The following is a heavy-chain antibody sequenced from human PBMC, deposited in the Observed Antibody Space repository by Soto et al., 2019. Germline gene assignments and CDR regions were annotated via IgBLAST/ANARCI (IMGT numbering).Heavy chain of an antibody. V-gene: IGHV3-23*01. CDR3: AKGGMAADGWFDP. CDR2: ISGSGGST. Sequence: EVQLLESGGGLVQPGGSLRLSCAASGFTFSSYAMSWVRQAPGKGLEWVSAISGSGGSTYYADSVKGRFTISRDTSKNTLYLQMNSLRAEDTAVYDCAKGGMAADGWFDPWGQGTLFTVSS. J-gene: IGHJ5*02. D-gene: IGHD6-13*01. CDR1: GFTFSSYA.